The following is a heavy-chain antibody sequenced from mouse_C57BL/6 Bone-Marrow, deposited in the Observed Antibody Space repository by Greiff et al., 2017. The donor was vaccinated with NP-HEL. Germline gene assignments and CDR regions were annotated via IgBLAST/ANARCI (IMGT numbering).Heavy chain of an antibody. CDR2: ISDGGSYT. CDR3: ARDGLGRATWFAY. V-gene: IGHV5-4*01. Sequence: DVHLVESGGGLVKPGGSLKLSCAASGFTFSSYAMSWVRQTPEKRLEWVATISDGGSYTYYPDNVKGRFTISRDNAKNNLYLQMSHLKSEDTAMYYCARDGLGRATWFAYWGQGTLVTVSA. J-gene: IGHJ3*01. D-gene: IGHD4-1*01. CDR1: GFTFSSYA.